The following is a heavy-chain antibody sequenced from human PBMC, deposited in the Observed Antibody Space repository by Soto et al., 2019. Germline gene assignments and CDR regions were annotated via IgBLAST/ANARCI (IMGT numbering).Heavy chain of an antibody. D-gene: IGHD4-4*01. Sequence: SETLSLTCTVSGGSVSRDSNFWSWIRQPPGKGLEWIGYIYYSGPSRYNPSLESRVTISIDSSKNQVSLTLTSVTAADTAVYYCATGYSPYAHWGRGTLVTVSP. CDR3: ATGYSPYAH. CDR2: IYYSGPS. J-gene: IGHJ4*02. CDR1: GGSVSRDSNF. V-gene: IGHV4-61*01.